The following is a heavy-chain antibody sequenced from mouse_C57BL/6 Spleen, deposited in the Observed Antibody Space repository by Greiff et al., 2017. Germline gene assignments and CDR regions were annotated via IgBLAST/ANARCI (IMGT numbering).Heavy chain of an antibody. CDR2: INPSSGYT. J-gene: IGHJ4*01. D-gene: IGHD1-1*01. CDR1: GYTFTSYW. CDR3: ARSQETVVANMDY. V-gene: IGHV1-7*01. Sequence: QVQLQQSGAELAKPGASVKLSCKASGYTFTSYWMHWVKQRPGQGLEWIGYINPSSGYTKYNQKFKDKATLTADKSSSTAYMQLSSLTYEDSAVYYCARSQETVVANMDYWGQGTSVTVSS.